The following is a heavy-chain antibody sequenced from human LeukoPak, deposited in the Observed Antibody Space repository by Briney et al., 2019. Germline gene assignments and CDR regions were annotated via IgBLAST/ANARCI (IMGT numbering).Heavy chain of an antibody. CDR2: IYHSGST. V-gene: IGHV4-4*02. CDR1: GGSISSTNW. Sequence: SGTLSLTCAVSGGSISSTNWWSWVRQPPGKGLEWIGEIYHSGSTNYNPSLKTRVTISVDKSKNQFSLKLSSVTAADTAVYYCARASHDYGDYSHFDYWGQGTLVTVSS. CDR3: ARASHDYGDYSHFDY. J-gene: IGHJ4*02. D-gene: IGHD4-17*01.